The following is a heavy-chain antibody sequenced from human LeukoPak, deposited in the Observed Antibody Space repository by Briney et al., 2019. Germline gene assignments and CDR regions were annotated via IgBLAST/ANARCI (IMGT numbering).Heavy chain of an antibody. CDR1: GYTFTSYG. Sequence: GASVKVSCKASGYTFTSYGISWVRQAPGQGLEWMGWISAYNGNTNYAQKLQGRVTMTTDTSTSTAYMELRSLRSDDTAVYYCARVLCSGGSCYSFFDYWGQGTLVTVSS. CDR2: ISAYNGNT. V-gene: IGHV1-18*01. CDR3: ARVLCSGGSCYSFFDY. D-gene: IGHD2-15*01. J-gene: IGHJ4*02.